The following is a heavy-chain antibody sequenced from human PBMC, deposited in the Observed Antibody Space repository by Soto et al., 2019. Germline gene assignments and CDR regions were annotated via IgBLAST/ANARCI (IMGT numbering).Heavy chain of an antibody. Sequence: VASVKVSCKASGYTFTSYDINWVRQATGQGLEWMGWMNPNSGNIGYAQKFQGRVTMTRNTSISTAYMELSSLRSEDTAVYYCATVATYYDLGSAYQGGYDWFDPWGQGTLVTVSS. CDR2: MNPNSGNI. CDR1: GYTFTSYD. J-gene: IGHJ5*02. CDR3: ATVATYYDLGSAYQGGYDWFDP. V-gene: IGHV1-8*01. D-gene: IGHD3-3*01.